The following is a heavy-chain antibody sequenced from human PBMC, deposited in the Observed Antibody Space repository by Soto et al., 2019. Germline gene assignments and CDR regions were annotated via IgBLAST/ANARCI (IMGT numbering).Heavy chain of an antibody. CDR2: INHSGST. CDR1: GGSFGGYY. D-gene: IGHD6-13*01. J-gene: IGHJ4*02. CDR3: ARGRGSSWFHFDY. V-gene: IGHV4-34*01. Sequence: TLSLTCAVYGGSFGGYYWSWIRQPPGKGLEWIGEINHSGSTNYNPSLKSRVTISVDTSKNQFSLKLSSVTAADTAVYYCARGRGSSWFHFDYWGQGTLVTVSS.